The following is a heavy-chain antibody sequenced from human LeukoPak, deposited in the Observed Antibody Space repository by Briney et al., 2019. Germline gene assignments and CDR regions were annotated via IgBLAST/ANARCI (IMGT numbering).Heavy chain of an antibody. CDR2: ISSSSRDM. CDR1: GIAFSGYT. J-gene: IGHJ3*02. V-gene: IGHV3-21*06. Sequence: GGSLRLSCAPSGIAFSGYTMNWVRQAPGKGLEWVSCISSSSRDMSYADSVKGRFTISRDNAKNLLYLQMNSLRAEDTAVYYCATPADAFDIWGQGTMVTVSS. CDR3: ATPADAFDI.